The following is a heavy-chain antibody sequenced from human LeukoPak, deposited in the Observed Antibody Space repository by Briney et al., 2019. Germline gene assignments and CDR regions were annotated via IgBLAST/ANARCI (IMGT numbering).Heavy chain of an antibody. CDR3: ARDSGMVRGTVDY. CDR2: INPSGGST. CDR1: GYTLTGYY. Sequence: ASVSVSCKASGYTLTGYYLHWVRQAPGQGLEWMGIINPSGGSTSYAQKFQGRVTMTRDTSTSTVYMELSSLRSEDTAVYYCARDSGMVRGTVDYWGQGTLVTVSS. J-gene: IGHJ4*02. D-gene: IGHD3-10*01. V-gene: IGHV1-46*01.